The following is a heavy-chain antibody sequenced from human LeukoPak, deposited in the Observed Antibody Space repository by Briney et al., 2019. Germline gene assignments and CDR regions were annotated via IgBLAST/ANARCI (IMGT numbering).Heavy chain of an antibody. V-gene: IGHV3-30*18. CDR1: GFTFSSYG. CDR2: ISYDGSNK. D-gene: IGHD3-10*01. J-gene: IGHJ4*02. Sequence: GGSLRLSCAASGFTFSSYGMHWVRQAPGKGLEWVAVISYDGSNKYYADSVKGRFTISRDNSKNTLYLQMNSLRAEDTAVYYCAKVEGFGGGDFDYWGQGTLVTVSS. CDR3: AKVEGFGGGDFDY.